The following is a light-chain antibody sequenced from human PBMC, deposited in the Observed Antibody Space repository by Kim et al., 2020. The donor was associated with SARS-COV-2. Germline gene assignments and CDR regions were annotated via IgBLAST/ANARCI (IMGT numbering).Light chain of an antibody. V-gene: IGLV2-14*04. J-gene: IGLJ2*01. CDR1: SSDVGDYDY. CDR2: GVS. CDR3: SSYSSSSFVV. Sequence: SSTITSTGTSSDVGDYDYVSWYQQHPGKAPKLMIYGVSKRPSGVSNHFSASKSGNTASLTISGLQAEDEADYYCSSYSSSSFVVFGGGTQLTVL.